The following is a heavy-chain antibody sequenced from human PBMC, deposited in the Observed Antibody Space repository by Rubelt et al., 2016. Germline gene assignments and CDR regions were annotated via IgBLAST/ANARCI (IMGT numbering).Heavy chain of an antibody. CDR1: GFTFSSYS. D-gene: IGHD1-7*01. V-gene: IGHV3-48*02. J-gene: IGHJ4*02. CDR3: ARDRITGTTGGFDY. CDR2: ISSSSSTI. Sequence: GESGGGLVQPGGSLRLSCAASGFTFSSYSMNWVRQAPGKGLEWVSYISSSSSTIYYADSVKGRFTISRDNAKNSLYLQMNSLRDEDTAVYYCARDRITGTTGGFDYWGQGTLVTVSS.